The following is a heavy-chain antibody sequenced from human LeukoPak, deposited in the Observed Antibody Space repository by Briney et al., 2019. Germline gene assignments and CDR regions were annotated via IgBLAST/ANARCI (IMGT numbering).Heavy chain of an antibody. CDR3: ARGRAVTGSTVIDY. D-gene: IGHD6-19*01. CDR2: IYSGGST. V-gene: IGHV3-53*01. J-gene: IGHJ4*02. CDR1: GFTVSSNY. Sequence: GGSLRLSCAASGFTVSSNYMSWVRQAPGKGLEWVSVIYSGGSTYYADSEKGRFTISRDNSKNTLYLQMNSLRPEDTAVFHCARGRAVTGSTVIDYWGQGTLVTVSS.